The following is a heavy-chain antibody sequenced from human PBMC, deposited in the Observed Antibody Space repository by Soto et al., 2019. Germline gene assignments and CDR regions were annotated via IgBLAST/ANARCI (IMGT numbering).Heavy chain of an antibody. CDR2: IIPILGIA. Sequence: ASVKVSCKASGGTFSSYTISWVRQAPGQGLEWMGRIIPILGIANYAQKFQGRVTITADKSTSTAYMELSSLRSEDTAVYYCATARYNWNDPPPYWGQGTLVTVSS. D-gene: IGHD1-1*01. J-gene: IGHJ4*02. CDR3: ATARYNWNDPPPY. V-gene: IGHV1-69*02. CDR1: GGTFSSYT.